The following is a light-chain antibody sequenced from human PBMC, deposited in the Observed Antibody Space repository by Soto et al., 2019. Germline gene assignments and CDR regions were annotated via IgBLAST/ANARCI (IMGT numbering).Light chain of an antibody. CDR3: LQYYNYPLT. CDR2: AAS. Sequence: AIQMTQSPSSLSASIGDRVTITCRASQAIRNDLGWFQQKPGKAPKLLISAASSLHSGVPSRFSGSGSGTDFTLTISSLQPEESATYYCLQYYNYPLTFGGGTKVEIK. CDR1: QAIRND. V-gene: IGKV1-6*01. J-gene: IGKJ4*01.